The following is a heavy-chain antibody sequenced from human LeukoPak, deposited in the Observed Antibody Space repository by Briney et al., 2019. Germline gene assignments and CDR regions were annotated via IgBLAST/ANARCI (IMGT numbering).Heavy chain of an antibody. Sequence: ASVKVSCKASGGTFSSYAISWVRQAPGQGLEWMGGIIPIFGTANYAQKLQGRVTMTTDTSTSTAYMELRSLRSDDTAVYYCAREGVAAAGTDYWGQGTLVTVSS. CDR3: AREGVAAAGTDY. CDR1: GGTFSSYA. J-gene: IGHJ4*02. CDR2: IIPIFGTA. D-gene: IGHD6-13*01. V-gene: IGHV1-69*05.